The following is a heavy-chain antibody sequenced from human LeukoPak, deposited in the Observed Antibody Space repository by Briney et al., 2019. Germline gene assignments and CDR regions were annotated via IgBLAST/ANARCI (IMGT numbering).Heavy chain of an antibody. CDR2: ISSSGSTI. CDR1: GFTFSSYE. CDR3: ASTTYYYDSSGYYSDAFDI. V-gene: IGHV3-48*03. Sequence: GGSLRLSCAASGFTFSSYEMNWVRQAPGKGLEWVSYISSSGSTIYYADSVKGRFTISRDNAKNSLYLQMNSLRAEDTAVYYCASTTYYYDSSGYYSDAFDIWGQGTMVTVSS. J-gene: IGHJ3*02. D-gene: IGHD3-22*01.